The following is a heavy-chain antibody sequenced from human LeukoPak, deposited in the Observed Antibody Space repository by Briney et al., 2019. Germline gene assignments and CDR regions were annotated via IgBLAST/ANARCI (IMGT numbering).Heavy chain of an antibody. Sequence: ASVKVSCKASGYTFTSYGISWARPAPGQGLEWMGWISAYNGNTNYAQKLQGRVTMTTDTSTSTAYMELRSLRSDDTAVYYCARELSKSTVTTSDYWGQGTLVTVSS. J-gene: IGHJ4*02. D-gene: IGHD4-17*01. CDR1: GYTFTSYG. CDR3: ARELSKSTVTTSDY. CDR2: ISAYNGNT. V-gene: IGHV1-18*01.